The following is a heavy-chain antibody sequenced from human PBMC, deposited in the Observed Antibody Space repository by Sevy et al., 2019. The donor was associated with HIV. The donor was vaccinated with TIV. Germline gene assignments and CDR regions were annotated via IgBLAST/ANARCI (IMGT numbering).Heavy chain of an antibody. J-gene: IGHJ4*02. D-gene: IGHD3-10*01. CDR2: IYSSGST. Sequence: SETLSLTCTVSGGSMTNNNYYWGWIRQPPGKGLGWIGTIYSSGSTYYNPSLKSRVTISVDTSKNQFSLKLSSVTAADTAVYYCARLAPPFHEGDFGGYFDYWGQGILVTVSS. CDR3: ARLAPPFHEGDFGGYFDY. CDR1: GGSMTNNNYY. V-gene: IGHV4-39*01.